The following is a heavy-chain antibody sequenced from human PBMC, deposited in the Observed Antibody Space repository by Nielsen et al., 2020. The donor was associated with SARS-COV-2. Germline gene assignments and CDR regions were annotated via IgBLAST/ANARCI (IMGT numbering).Heavy chain of an antibody. J-gene: IGHJ4*02. D-gene: IGHD6-13*01. CDR3: ARNIAAAIDY. CDR2: INPSGGST. CDR1: GYTFTSYG. V-gene: IGHV1-46*01. Sequence: ASVKVSCKASGYTFTSYGISWVRQAPGQGLEWMGIINPSGGSTSYAQKFQGRVTMTRDTSTSTVYMELSSLRSEDTAVYYCARNIAAAIDYWGQGTLVTVSS.